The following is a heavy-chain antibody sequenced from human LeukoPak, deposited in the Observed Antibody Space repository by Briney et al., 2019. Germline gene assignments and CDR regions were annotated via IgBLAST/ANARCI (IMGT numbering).Heavy chain of an antibody. CDR3: ATDPLARHNVLRFLEWLL. CDR2: FDPEDGET. CDR1: GYTFTDYY. D-gene: IGHD3-3*01. Sequence: GASVKVSCKASGYTFTDYYMHWVRQAPGKGLEWMGGFDPEDGETIYAQKFQGRVTMTEDTSTDTAYMELSSLRSEDTAVYYCATDPLARHNVLRFLEWLLWGQGTLVTVSS. J-gene: IGHJ4*02. V-gene: IGHV1-24*01.